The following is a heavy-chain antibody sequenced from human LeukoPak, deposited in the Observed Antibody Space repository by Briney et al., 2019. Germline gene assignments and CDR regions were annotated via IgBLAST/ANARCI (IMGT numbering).Heavy chain of an antibody. Sequence: GGSLRLSCAASGFTVRSNYMSWVRQAPGKGPEWVSVIYSDGSTYYADSVKGRFTISRDTSKNTLYLQMNSLRTEDTAVYYCARDLAAGGTYPHYWGQGTLVSVFS. CDR3: ARDLAAGGTYPHY. CDR2: IYSDGST. J-gene: IGHJ4*02. D-gene: IGHD6-13*01. CDR1: GFTVRSNY. V-gene: IGHV3-53*01.